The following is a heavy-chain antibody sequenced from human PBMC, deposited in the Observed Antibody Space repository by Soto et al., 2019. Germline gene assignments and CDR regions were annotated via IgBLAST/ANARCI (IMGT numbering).Heavy chain of an antibody. V-gene: IGHV4-4*02. D-gene: IGHD1-1*01. CDR1: GDSISSSHW. J-gene: IGHJ4*02. CDR3: ARQLERGDLPEGFEY. Sequence: QVQLQESGPGLVEPSGTLSLTCAVSGDSISSSHWWSWVRQPPGKGLEWSGEIFHSGTTKYNPSLESRVTMSVDKSNNQLSLKLRSGTAADTAVYYCARQLERGDLPEGFEYWGQGTLATVSS. CDR2: IFHSGTT.